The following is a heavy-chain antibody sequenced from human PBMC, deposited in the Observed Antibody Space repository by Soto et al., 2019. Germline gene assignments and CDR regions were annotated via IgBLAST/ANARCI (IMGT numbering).Heavy chain of an antibody. J-gene: IGHJ4*02. CDR1: GGSFSGYY. V-gene: IGHV4-34*01. Sequence: SETLSLTCAVYGGSFSGYYWSWIRQPPGKGLEWIGEIYHSGSTNYNPSLKSRVTISVDKSKNQFSLKLSSVTVADTAVYYCVSSDETHFDSWGQGTPVTVSS. CDR3: VSSDETHFDS. CDR2: IYHSGST.